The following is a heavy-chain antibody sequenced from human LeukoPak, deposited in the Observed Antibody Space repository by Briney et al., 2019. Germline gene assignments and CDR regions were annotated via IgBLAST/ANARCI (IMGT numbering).Heavy chain of an antibody. V-gene: IGHV3-23*01. CDR3: AKGRYCSGGSCFLAMVHTNDY. Sequence: GGSLRLSCAASGFTFSSYAMSWVRQAPGKGLEWVSAISGSGGSTYYADSVKGRFTISRDNSKNTLYLQMNSLRAEDTAVYYCAKGRYCSGGSCFLAMVHTNDYWGQGTLATVSS. D-gene: IGHD2-15*01. CDR2: ISGSGGST. CDR1: GFTFSSYA. J-gene: IGHJ4*02.